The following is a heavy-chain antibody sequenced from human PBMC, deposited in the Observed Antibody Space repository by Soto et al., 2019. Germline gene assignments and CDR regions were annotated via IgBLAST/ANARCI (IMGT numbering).Heavy chain of an antibody. CDR3: ARWKGDCSSTSCYYHWFDP. V-gene: IGHV1-18*01. CDR1: GYTFTSYG. J-gene: IGHJ5*02. Sequence: ASVKVSCKASGYTFTSYGISWVRQAPGQGLEWMGWISAYSGNTNYAQKLQGRVTMTTDTSTSTAYMELRSLRSDDTAVYYCARWKGDCSSTSCYYHWFDPWGQGTLVTVSS. D-gene: IGHD2-2*01. CDR2: ISAYSGNT.